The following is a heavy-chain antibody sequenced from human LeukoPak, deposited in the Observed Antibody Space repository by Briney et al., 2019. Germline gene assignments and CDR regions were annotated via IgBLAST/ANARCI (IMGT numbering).Heavy chain of an antibody. J-gene: IGHJ6*02. D-gene: IGHD1-26*01. CDR1: GGSISIYY. CDR2: IHYSGSA. V-gene: IGHV4-59*01. CDR3: ARFQLVGLNYHYYGMDV. Sequence: SETLSLTCTVSGGSISIYYWSWIRQPPAKGLERIGYIHYSGSANYNPSLKSRVTISLDMSKNPFSLELSSVTAADTAVYYCARFQLVGLNYHYYGMDVGAQGTTVTVS.